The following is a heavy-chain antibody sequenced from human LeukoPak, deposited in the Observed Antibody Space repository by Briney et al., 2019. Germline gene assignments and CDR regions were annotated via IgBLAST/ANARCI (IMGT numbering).Heavy chain of an antibody. CDR2: IWYDGSNK. V-gene: IGHV3-33*01. Sequence: PGGSLRLSFAASGFTFSSYGMHWVRRAPGKGLEWGAVIWYDGSNKYYADSVKGRFTISRDNSKNTVYLQMNSLRAEDTAVYYCARELSTVVKYYFDSWGQGTQVTVSS. D-gene: IGHD2-15*01. CDR3: ARELSTVVKYYFDS. J-gene: IGHJ4*02. CDR1: GFTFSSYG.